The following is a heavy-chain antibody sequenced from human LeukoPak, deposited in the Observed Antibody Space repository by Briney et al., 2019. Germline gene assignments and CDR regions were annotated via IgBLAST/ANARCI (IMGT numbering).Heavy chain of an antibody. Sequence: SETLSLTCTVSGGSISSYYWSWIRQPPGKGLEWIGYIYYSGSTNYNPSLKSRVTISVDTSKNQFSLKLSSVTAADTAVYYCARVGYIWGSYRYTFDYWGQGTLVTVSS. V-gene: IGHV4-59*01. D-gene: IGHD3-16*02. CDR2: IYYSGST. CDR3: ARVGYIWGSYRYTFDY. CDR1: GGSISSYY. J-gene: IGHJ4*02.